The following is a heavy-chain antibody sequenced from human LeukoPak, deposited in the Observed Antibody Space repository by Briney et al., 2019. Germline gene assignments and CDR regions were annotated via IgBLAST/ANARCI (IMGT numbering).Heavy chain of an antibody. J-gene: IGHJ4*02. CDR3: GVLPAASMLRDF. Sequence: PARSLRLSCAASGFTFSTYGMHWVRQAPGKGLEWVAVLWDDGINTSYADSVKGRFTISRDTSQNTLYLQMDSPRAEDTAVYFCGVLPAASMLRDFWGQGTLVTVSS. CDR1: GFTFSTYG. V-gene: IGHV3-33*01. CDR2: LWDDGINT. D-gene: IGHD2-2*01.